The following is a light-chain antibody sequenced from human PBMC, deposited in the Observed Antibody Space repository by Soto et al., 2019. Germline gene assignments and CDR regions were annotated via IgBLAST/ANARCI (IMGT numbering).Light chain of an antibody. J-gene: IGLJ1*01. CDR1: SSNIGSNT. Sequence: QSVLTQPPSASGTPGQRVTISCPGSSSNIGSNTVNWYQQLPGTAPKLLIYSNNQRPSGVPDRFSGSKSGTSASLAISGLQSEDEADYYCQSYDSSLSGPYVFGTGTKVTVL. V-gene: IGLV1-44*01. CDR2: SNN. CDR3: QSYDSSLSGPYV.